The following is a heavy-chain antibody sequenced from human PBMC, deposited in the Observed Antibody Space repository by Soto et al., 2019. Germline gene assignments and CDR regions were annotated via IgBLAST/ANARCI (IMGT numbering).Heavy chain of an antibody. CDR2: ISSSSSYI. V-gene: IGHV3-21*03. J-gene: IGHJ5*02. Sequence: GGSLRLSCAASGFTFSSYSMNWVRQAPGKGLEWVSSISSSSSYIYYADSVKGRFTISKDTSKSQVVLTMTNMDPVDTATYYCARIPGGPWGQGTLVTVSS. CDR3: ARIPGGP. CDR1: GFTFSSYS.